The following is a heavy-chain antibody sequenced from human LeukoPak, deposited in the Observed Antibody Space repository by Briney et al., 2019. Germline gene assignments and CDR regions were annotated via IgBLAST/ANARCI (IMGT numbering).Heavy chain of an antibody. D-gene: IGHD3-10*01. J-gene: IGHJ4*02. Sequence: GGSIXXGGYYWXWXRQHPGKGLEWIVYLSYRGSTYYNPSLKSRVTISVDTSKNQFSLKLSSVTAADTAVYYCARAHRFGTSEGYFDYWGQGTLVTVSS. CDR2: LSYRGST. CDR3: ARAHRFGTSEGYFDY. V-gene: IGHV4-31*02. CDR1: GGSIXXGGYY.